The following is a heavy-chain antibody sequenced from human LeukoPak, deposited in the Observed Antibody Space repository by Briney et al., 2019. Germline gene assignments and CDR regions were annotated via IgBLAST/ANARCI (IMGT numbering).Heavy chain of an antibody. Sequence: PGGSLRLSCAASGFTFSSYEMNWVRQAPGKGLEWVSYISSSGSTIYYADSVKGRFTISRDNAKNSLYLQMNSLRAEDTAVYYCARGAYTARFPFDPWGQGTLVTVSS. D-gene: IGHD5-18*01. CDR3: ARGAYTARFPFDP. J-gene: IGHJ5*02. CDR1: GFTFSSYE. V-gene: IGHV3-48*03. CDR2: ISSSGSTI.